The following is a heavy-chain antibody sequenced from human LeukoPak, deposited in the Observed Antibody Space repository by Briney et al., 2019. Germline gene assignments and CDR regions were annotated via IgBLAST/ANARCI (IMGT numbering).Heavy chain of an antibody. CDR3: ARVVVPAAIDY. Sequence: PETLSLTCAVYGGSFSGYYWSWIRQPPGKGLEWIGEINHSGSTNYNPSLKSRVTISVDTSKDQFSLKLSSVTAADTAVYYCARVVVPAAIDYWGQGTLVTVSS. CDR2: INHSGST. D-gene: IGHD2-2*01. J-gene: IGHJ4*02. V-gene: IGHV4-34*01. CDR1: GGSFSGYY.